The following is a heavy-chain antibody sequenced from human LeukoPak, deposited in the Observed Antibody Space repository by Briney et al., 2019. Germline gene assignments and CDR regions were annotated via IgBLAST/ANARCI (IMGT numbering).Heavy chain of an antibody. Sequence: GGSLRLSCAASGFTFSSYAMSWVRQAPGKGLEWVSAISGSGGSTYYADSVKGRFTISRDNSKNTLYLQMNSLRAEDTAVYYCAKEGYCGGDCYLPFDYWGLGTLVTVSS. CDR1: GFTFSSYA. J-gene: IGHJ4*02. CDR3: AKEGYCGGDCYLPFDY. V-gene: IGHV3-23*01. D-gene: IGHD2-21*02. CDR2: ISGSGGST.